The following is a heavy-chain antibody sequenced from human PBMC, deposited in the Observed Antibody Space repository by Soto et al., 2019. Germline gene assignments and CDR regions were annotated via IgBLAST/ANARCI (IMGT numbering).Heavy chain of an antibody. J-gene: IGHJ6*02. D-gene: IGHD2-8*01. Sequence: PGGSLRLSCAVSGFSFSNYWMSWVRQAPGKGPEWVANINPDGSVEYYADSLKGRFTISRDNARNSLYLQMNSLGAEDTAVYYCVRDGASLINLFFGMDVWGQGT. CDR3: VRDGASLINLFFGMDV. V-gene: IGHV3-7*01. CDR1: GFSFSNYW. CDR2: INPDGSVE.